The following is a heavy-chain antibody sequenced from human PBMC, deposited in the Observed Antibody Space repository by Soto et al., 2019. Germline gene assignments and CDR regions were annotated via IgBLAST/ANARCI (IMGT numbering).Heavy chain of an antibody. CDR2: ISGSGGST. CDR1: GFTFKNYA. CDR3: AKDRYYDSSGYSPGGWFDP. V-gene: IGHV3-23*01. Sequence: PGGSLRLSCAASGFTFKNYAMNWVRQAPGKGLEWVSVISGSGGSTYYVDSVKGRFTISRDNSKNTVYLQMNSLRAEDTAVYYCAKDRYYDSSGYSPGGWFDPWGQGTLVTVSS. J-gene: IGHJ5*02. D-gene: IGHD3-22*01.